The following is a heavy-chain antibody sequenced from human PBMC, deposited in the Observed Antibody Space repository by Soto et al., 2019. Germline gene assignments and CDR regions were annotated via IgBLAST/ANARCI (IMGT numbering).Heavy chain of an antibody. CDR2: ITNAGGET. J-gene: IGHJ6*02. CDR1: GFAFSAYG. CDR3: AKDLMLNDHYHQYGMDV. D-gene: IGHD3-10*02. Sequence: QVELVESGGGVVQPGRSLRLSCAASGFAFSAYGMHWVRQAPGKGLEWVALITNAGGETYYLDSVKGRFVISRDDSRHTLHLQMNSLRAEDTAVYYCAKDLMLNDHYHQYGMDVRGQGTTVSVSS. V-gene: IGHV3-30*18.